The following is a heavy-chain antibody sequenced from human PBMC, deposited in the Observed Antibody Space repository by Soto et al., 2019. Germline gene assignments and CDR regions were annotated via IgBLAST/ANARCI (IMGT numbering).Heavy chain of an antibody. CDR1: GGSISSYY. J-gene: IGHJ5*02. CDR3: ARGLGYCSSTNCPNWFDP. V-gene: IGHV4-59*01. D-gene: IGHD2-2*01. CDR2: IYYSGST. Sequence: SETLSLTCTVSGGSISSYYWSWIRQPPGKGLEWIGYIYYSGSTNYNPSLKSRVTISVDTSKNQFSLKLSSVTATDTAVYYCARGLGYCSSTNCPNWFDPWGQGTLVTVSS.